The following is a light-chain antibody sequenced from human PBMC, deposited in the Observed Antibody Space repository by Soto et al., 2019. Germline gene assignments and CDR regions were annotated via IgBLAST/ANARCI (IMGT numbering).Light chain of an antibody. Sequence: EIVMTQSPATLSVSPGERATLSCRASQSISNTLAWFQQKPGQGPRLLIYGASTRATGIPARFSGSGSGTEFTLTISSLQSEDFAVYYCQQRSNWPPELTFGGGTKVEIK. J-gene: IGKJ4*01. CDR1: QSISNT. V-gene: IGKV3-15*01. CDR3: QQRSNWPPELT. CDR2: GAS.